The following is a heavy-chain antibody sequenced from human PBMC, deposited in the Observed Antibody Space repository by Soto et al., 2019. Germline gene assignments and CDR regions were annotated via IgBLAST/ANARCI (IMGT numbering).Heavy chain of an antibody. D-gene: IGHD3-10*01. CDR2: ISWNSGSI. CDR1: GFTFDDYA. V-gene: IGHV3-9*01. CDR3: AKGYYYGSGLDWFDP. Sequence: GGSLRLSCAASGFTFDDYAMHWVRQAPGKGLEWVSGISWNSGSIGYADSVKGRFTISRDNAKNSLYLQMNSLRAEDTALYYCAKGYYYGSGLDWFDPWGQGTLVTVSS. J-gene: IGHJ5*02.